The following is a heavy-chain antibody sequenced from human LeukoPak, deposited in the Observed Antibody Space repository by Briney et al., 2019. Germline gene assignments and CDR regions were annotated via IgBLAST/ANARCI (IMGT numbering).Heavy chain of an antibody. J-gene: IGHJ4*02. CDR3: ARDLMYYYDSSGYE. CDR1: GFTFSSYW. Sequence: GGSLRLSCAASGFTFSSYWMSWVRQAPGKGLEWVANIKQDGSGKYYVDSVKGRFTISRDNAKNSLYLQMNSLRAEDTAVYYCARDLMYYYDSSGYEWGQGTLVTVSS. CDR2: IKQDGSGK. D-gene: IGHD3-22*01. V-gene: IGHV3-7*01.